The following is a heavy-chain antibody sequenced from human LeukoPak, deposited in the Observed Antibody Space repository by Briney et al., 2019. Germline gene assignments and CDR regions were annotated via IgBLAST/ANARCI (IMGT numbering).Heavy chain of an antibody. CDR2: INQDGSEK. CDR3: ARQVEWYWYVDL. CDR1: GSTLDYFW. J-gene: IGHJ2*01. D-gene: IGHD3-3*01. Sequence: GGSLRPPCAVLGSTLDYFWTSWVRQAPGKGLEFVAKINQDGSEKYYVESVEGLFIISRKYARNSLYLQMNMLRAEDTAVYYGARQVEWYWYVDLWGRGTLVTVSS. V-gene: IGHV3-7*03.